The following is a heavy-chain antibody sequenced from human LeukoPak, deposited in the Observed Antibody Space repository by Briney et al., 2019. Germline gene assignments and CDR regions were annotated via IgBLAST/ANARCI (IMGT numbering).Heavy chain of an antibody. J-gene: IGHJ5*02. CDR2: INHSGST. D-gene: IGHD2-15*01. V-gene: IGHV4-34*01. CDR3: ASKRIRYCSGGSCYPRTASGQRTNWFDP. CDR1: GGSFSGYY. Sequence: PSETLSLTCAVYGGSFSGYYWSWIRQPPGKGLEWIGEINHSGSTNYNPSLKSRVTISVDTSKNQFSLKLSSVTAADTAVYYCASKRIRYCSGGSCYPRTASGQRTNWFDPWGQGTLVTVSS.